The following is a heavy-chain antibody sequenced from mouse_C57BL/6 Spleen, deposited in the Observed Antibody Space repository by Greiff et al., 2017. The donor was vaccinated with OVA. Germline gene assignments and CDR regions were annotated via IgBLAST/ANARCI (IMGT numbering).Heavy chain of an antibody. CDR2: ISDGGSYT. V-gene: IGHV5-4*01. CDR3: AREARYYFDY. CDR1: GFTFSSYA. Sequence: EVKLMESGGGLVKPGGSLKLSCAASGFTFSSYAMSWVRQTPEKRLEWVATISDGGSYTYYPDNVKGRFTISRDNAKNNLYLQRSHLKSEDTAMYYCAREARYYFDYWGQGTTLTVSS. J-gene: IGHJ2*01.